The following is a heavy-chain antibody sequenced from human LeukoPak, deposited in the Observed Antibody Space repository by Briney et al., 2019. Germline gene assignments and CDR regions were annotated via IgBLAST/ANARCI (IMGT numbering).Heavy chain of an antibody. CDR3: AKVFEVRGARRPKDY. V-gene: IGHV3-30*18. CDR2: ISYDGGNK. CDR1: GFTFSDYG. Sequence: PGRSLRLSCAASGFTFSDYGMHWVRQAPGKGLEWVALISYDGGNKFYADSVRDRFTISRDNSKNTLFLQMNSLRIEDTAVDYCAKVFEVRGARRPKDYWGQGTLVIVSS. J-gene: IGHJ4*02. D-gene: IGHD3-10*01.